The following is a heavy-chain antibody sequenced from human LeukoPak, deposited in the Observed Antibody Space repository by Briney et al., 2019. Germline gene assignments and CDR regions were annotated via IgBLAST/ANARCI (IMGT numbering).Heavy chain of an antibody. J-gene: IGHJ4*02. V-gene: IGHV1-18*04. Sequence: KPGASVKVSCKASGYTFTSYYMHWVRQAPGQGLEWMGWISGHNGNTNYAHKFQGRVSMTTDTPTRTAYMELSSLRSEDTAVYYCARDQLYDSSGYYFDYWGQGTLVTVSS. D-gene: IGHD3-22*01. CDR2: ISGHNGNT. CDR3: ARDQLYDSSGYYFDY. CDR1: GYTFTSYY.